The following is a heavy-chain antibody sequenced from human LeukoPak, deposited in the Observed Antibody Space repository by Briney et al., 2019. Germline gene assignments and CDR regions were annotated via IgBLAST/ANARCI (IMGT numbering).Heavy chain of an antibody. Sequence: GGSLRLSCAASGFTFNNYAMSWVRQAPGKGLEWVSGISGGGGRTYYADSVKGRFTISRDNSKNTLYLQINSLRAEDTAVYYCARDTQESPDLLLHWGQGTLVTVSS. CDR2: ISGGGGRT. CDR3: ARDTQESPDLLLH. V-gene: IGHV3-23*01. D-gene: IGHD2-15*01. CDR1: GFTFNNYA. J-gene: IGHJ4*02.